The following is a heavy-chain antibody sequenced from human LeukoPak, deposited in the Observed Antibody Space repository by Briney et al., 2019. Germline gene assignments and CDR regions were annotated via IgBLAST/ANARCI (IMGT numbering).Heavy chain of an antibody. CDR2: IYTSGST. CDR1: GCTIGSGSYY. J-gene: IGHJ3*02. Sequence: PSETLSLTCTASGCTIGSGSYYWSWIRQPAGKGLEWIGRIYTSGSTNYNPSLNRRVTISVDTSKTQCSLKLSSVTAAAMAVYYCARAGGSYRSYAFDIWGQGTMVTVSS. D-gene: IGHD1-26*01. CDR3: ARAGGSYRSYAFDI. V-gene: IGHV4-61*02.